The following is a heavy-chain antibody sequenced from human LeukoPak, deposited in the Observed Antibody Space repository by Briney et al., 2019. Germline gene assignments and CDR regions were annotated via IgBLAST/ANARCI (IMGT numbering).Heavy chain of an antibody. J-gene: IGHJ6*03. Sequence: GGSLRLSCAASGFTVSSNYMSWVRQAPGKGLEWVSVIYSGGSTYYADSVKGRFTISRDNSKNTLYLQMNSLRAEDTAVYYCARGDFWSGYYTGATSYYYMDVWGKGTTVTVSS. CDR1: GFTVSSNY. CDR3: ARGDFWSGYYTGATSYYYMDV. D-gene: IGHD3-3*01. CDR2: IYSGGST. V-gene: IGHV3-53*01.